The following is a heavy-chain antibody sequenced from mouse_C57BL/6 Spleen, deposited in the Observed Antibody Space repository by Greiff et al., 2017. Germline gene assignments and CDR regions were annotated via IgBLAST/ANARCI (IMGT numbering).Heavy chain of an antibody. V-gene: IGHV5-6*02. CDR2: FSSGGSYT. CDR3: ARHGGGRYFDV. CDR1: GFTFSSYG. J-gene: IGHJ1*03. Sequence: EVKLVESGGDLVKPGGSLKLSCAASGFTFSSYGMSWVRQTPDKRLEWVATFSSGGSYTYYPDSVKGRFTISRDNAKNTLYLLMSILKSEDTAMYYCARHGGGRYFDVWGTGTTVTVSS.